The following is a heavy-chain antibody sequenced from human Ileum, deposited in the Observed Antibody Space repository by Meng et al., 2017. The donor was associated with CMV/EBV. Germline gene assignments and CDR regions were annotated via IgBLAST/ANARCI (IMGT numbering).Heavy chain of an antibody. CDR2: IYYSGST. CDR1: GGSVSSGSYY. D-gene: IGHD2-2*01. V-gene: IGHV4-61*01. J-gene: IGHJ2*01. Sequence: SETLSLTCTVSGGSVSSGSYYWSWIRQPPGKGLEWFGYIYYSGSTNYNPSLKSRVTISVDTSKNQFSLKLSSVTAADTAVYYCARDSEGYCSSTSCRSYWYFDLWGRGTLVTVSS. CDR3: ARDSEGYCSSTSCRSYWYFDL.